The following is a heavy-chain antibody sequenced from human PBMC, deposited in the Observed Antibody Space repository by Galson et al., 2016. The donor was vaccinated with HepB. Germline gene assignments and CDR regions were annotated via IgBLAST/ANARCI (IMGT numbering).Heavy chain of an antibody. V-gene: IGHV4-61*02. CDR1: GGSISSGSYY. CDR3: ARDGALGDTIWFDP. D-gene: IGHD3-10*01. J-gene: IGHJ5*02. Sequence: TLSPTCTVSGGSISSGSYYWSWIRQPAGKGLEWIGRIYTSGSTNYNPSLKSRVTISVDTSKNQFSLKLSSVTAADTAVYYCARDGALGDTIWFDPWGQGTLVTVSS. CDR2: IYTSGST.